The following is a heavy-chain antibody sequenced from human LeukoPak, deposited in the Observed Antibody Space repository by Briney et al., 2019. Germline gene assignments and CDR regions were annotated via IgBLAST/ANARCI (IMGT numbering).Heavy chain of an antibody. CDR1: GFTFGNSW. Sequence: GGSLRLSCAASGFTFGNSWVHWVRQAPGKGLVWVSLINADGSTATYADSVKGRFTISRDNARNSVHVQMNSLRAEDTAVYFCARIRPGNYFDYWGQGALVTVSS. CDR2: INADGSTA. V-gene: IGHV3-74*01. CDR3: ARIRPGNYFDY. J-gene: IGHJ4*02. D-gene: IGHD6-6*01.